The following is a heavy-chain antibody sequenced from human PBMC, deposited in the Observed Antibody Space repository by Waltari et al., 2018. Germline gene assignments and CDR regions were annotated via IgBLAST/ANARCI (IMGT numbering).Heavy chain of an antibody. J-gene: IGHJ4*02. D-gene: IGHD2-15*01. Sequence: EVQLVESGGGLVQPGGSLRLSCAASGFTLSHYWMGWVRQAPGKGLEWVAGIKEDGGRKDYVDAGKGRFTISRDNAKSTLYLQMNSLRAEDTAVFYCVRNRGWQQFDFWGQGTLVTVSS. V-gene: IGHV3-7*01. CDR2: IKEDGGRK. CDR1: GFTLSHYW. CDR3: VRNRGWQQFDF.